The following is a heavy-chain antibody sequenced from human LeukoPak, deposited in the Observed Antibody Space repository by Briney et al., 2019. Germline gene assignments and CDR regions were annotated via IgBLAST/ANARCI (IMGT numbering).Heavy chain of an antibody. V-gene: IGHV4-34*01. Sequence: SETLSLTCAVYGGCFSGYYWSWIRQPPGKGLEWVGEINHSGSTNYNPSLKSRVTISVDTSKNQFSLKLSPVTAADTAVYYCARGRYCSGGSCYVNWFDPWGQGTLVTVSS. D-gene: IGHD2-15*01. CDR3: ARGRYCSGGSCYVNWFDP. CDR1: GGCFSGYY. J-gene: IGHJ5*02. CDR2: INHSGST.